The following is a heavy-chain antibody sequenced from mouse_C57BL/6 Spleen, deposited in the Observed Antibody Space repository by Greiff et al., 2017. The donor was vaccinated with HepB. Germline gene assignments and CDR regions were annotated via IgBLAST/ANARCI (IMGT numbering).Heavy chain of an antibody. CDR1: GYAFSSYW. D-gene: IGHD2-4*01. Sequence: VQLQQSGAELVKPGASVKISCKASGYAFSSYWMNWVKQRPGKGLEWIGQIYPGDGDTNYNGKFKGKATLTADKSSSTAYMQLSSLTSEDSAVYFCARAGIYYDYDSGYYFDYWSQGTTLTVSS. J-gene: IGHJ2*01. V-gene: IGHV1-80*01. CDR3: ARAGIYYDYDSGYYFDY. CDR2: IYPGDGDT.